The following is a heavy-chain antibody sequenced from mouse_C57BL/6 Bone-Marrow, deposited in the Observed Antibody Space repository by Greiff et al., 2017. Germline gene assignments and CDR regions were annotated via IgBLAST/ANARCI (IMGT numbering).Heavy chain of an antibody. J-gene: IGHJ2*01. CDR2: ISSGSSTI. V-gene: IGHV5-17*01. D-gene: IGHD4-1*01. CDR3: AREELGTLFDY. Sequence: EVKLMESGGGLVKPGGSLKLSCAASGFTFSDYGMHWVRQAPEKGLEWVAYISSGSSTIYYADTVKGRFTISRDNAKNTLFLQMTSLRSEDTAMYYCAREELGTLFDYWGQGTTLTVSS. CDR1: GFTFSDYG.